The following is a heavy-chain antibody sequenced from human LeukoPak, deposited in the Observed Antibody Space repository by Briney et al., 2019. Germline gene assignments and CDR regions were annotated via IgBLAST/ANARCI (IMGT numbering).Heavy chain of an antibody. V-gene: IGHV3-74*01. D-gene: IGHD3-22*01. CDR2: IKSDGSST. CDR3: VRTSYYDSSGWRLHYYGMDV. J-gene: IGHJ6*02. Sequence: GGSLRLSCAASGFTFSSYWMHWVRQAPGKGLVWVSRIKSDGSSTSHADSVKGRFTISRDNAKNTLYLQMNSLRAEDTAVYYCVRTSYYDSSGWRLHYYGMDVWGQGTTVTVSS. CDR1: GFTFSSYW.